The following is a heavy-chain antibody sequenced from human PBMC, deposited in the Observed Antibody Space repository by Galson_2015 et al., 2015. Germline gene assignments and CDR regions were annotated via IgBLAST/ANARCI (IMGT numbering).Heavy chain of an antibody. CDR2: ISAYNGNT. V-gene: IGHV1-18*01. J-gene: IGHJ3*02. Sequence: SVKVSCKASGYTFTSYGISWVRQAPGQGLEWMGWISAYNGNTNYAQKLQGRVTMTTDTSTSTAYMELRSLRSDDAAVYYCARDRRVVITTSAFDIWGQGTMVTVSS. D-gene: IGHD3-22*01. CDR3: ARDRRVVITTSAFDI. CDR1: GYTFTSYG.